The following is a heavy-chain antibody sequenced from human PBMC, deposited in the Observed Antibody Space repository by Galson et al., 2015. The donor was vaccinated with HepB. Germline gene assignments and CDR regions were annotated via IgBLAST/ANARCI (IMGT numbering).Heavy chain of an antibody. CDR3: ARDTSYGDTSLFY. J-gene: IGHJ4*02. V-gene: IGHV1-18*01. CDR1: GYTFSSYS. Sequence: SVKVSCKASGYTFSSYSITWVRQAPGQGLEWVGWISPYNRDTQYAGKLQGRVTMTTDTSTNTVYMELRSLRSDDTAVYYCARDTSYGDTSLFYWGQGTLVAVSS. CDR2: ISPYNRDT. D-gene: IGHD4-17*01.